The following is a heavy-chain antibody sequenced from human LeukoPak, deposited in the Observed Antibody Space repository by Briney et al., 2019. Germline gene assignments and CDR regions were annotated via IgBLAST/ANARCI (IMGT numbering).Heavy chain of an antibody. CDR1: GLTHSSYA. V-gene: IGHV3-23*01. Sequence: GGSLRLFCAASGLTHSSYAMTWVRKARGKGLEWVSSICYSGTSTSYADSVKGRFTISGDNSKNRLYLQMDSLRAEETAVYYCATEVCGADCYYYYGMDVWGQGTTVTVSS. D-gene: IGHD2-21*02. CDR3: ATEVCGADCYYYYGMDV. CDR2: ICYSGTST. J-gene: IGHJ6*02.